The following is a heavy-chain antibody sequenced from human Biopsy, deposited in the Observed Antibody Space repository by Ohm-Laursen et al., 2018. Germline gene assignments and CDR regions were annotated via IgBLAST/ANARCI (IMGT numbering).Heavy chain of an antibody. CDR3: GRAVRNQLLTDP. CDR2: LNPVSGNS. J-gene: IGHJ5*02. V-gene: IGHV1-8*01. CDR1: GYTFTSYD. D-gene: IGHD1-7*01. Sequence: ASVKVSCKPSGYTFTSYDITWVRQASGQGPKWIGWLNPVSGNSNFGQKFRGRVTVTSDTSISTAYMELSGLTSDDTATYYCGRAVRNQLLTDPWGQGTLVTVTS.